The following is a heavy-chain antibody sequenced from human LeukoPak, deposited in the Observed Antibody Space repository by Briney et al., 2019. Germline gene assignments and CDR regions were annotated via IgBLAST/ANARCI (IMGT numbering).Heavy chain of an antibody. Sequence: ASVKVSCKASGYIFTNYAMNWVRQAPGQGLEWMGYIKTSTGNPTYAQGFTGRFVFSLGTSVSTAYLQINNLKTEDTAVYYCARDQDVMVRGDVWGQGTMVTVSS. D-gene: IGHD3-10*01. J-gene: IGHJ3*01. CDR1: GYIFTNYA. CDR2: IKTSTGNP. CDR3: ARDQDVMVRGDV. V-gene: IGHV7-4-1*02.